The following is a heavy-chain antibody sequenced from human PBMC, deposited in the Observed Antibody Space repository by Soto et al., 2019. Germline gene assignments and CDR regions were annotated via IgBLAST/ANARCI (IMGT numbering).Heavy chain of an antibody. CDR2: IYYSGST. Sequence: LSLTCTVSGGSISSSSYYWGWIRQPPGKGLEWIGSIYYSGSTYYNPSLKSRVTISVDTSKNQFSLKLSSVTAADTAVYYCARHSSVVYWGLGTLVTVSS. CDR1: GGSISSSSYY. D-gene: IGHD6-19*01. V-gene: IGHV4-39*01. J-gene: IGHJ4*02. CDR3: ARHSSVVY.